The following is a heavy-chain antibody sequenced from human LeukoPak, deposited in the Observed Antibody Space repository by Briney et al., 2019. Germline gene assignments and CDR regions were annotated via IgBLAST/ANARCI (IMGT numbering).Heavy chain of an antibody. CDR2: IRYDGSNK. J-gene: IGHJ4*02. V-gene: IGHV3-30*02. CDR1: GFTFSSYG. Sequence: GGSLRLSCAASGFTFSSYGMHWVRQAPGKGLEWVAFIRYDGSNKYYADSVKGRFTISRDNSKNTLYLQMNSLRAEDTAVYYCAKDPEPYSSSSSVYVYWGQGTLVTVSS. D-gene: IGHD6-6*01. CDR3: AKDPEPYSSSSSVYVY.